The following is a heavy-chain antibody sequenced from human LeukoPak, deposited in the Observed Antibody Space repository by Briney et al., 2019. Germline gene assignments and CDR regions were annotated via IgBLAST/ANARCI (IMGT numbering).Heavy chain of an antibody. CDR2: IYYSGST. J-gene: IGHJ4*02. V-gene: IGHV4-39*01. Sequence: SETLSLTCTVSGASISSSSYYWGWIRQPPGKGLEWIGSIYYSGSTYHNPSLKSRVTISVDTSKNQFSLKLSSVTAADTAVYYCARTTVGPRYFDYWGQGTLVTVSS. CDR1: GASISSSSYY. CDR3: ARTTVGPRYFDY. D-gene: IGHD4-23*01.